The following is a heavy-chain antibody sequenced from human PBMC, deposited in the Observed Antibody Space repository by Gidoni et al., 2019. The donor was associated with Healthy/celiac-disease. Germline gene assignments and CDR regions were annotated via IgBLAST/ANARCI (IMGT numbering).Heavy chain of an antibody. CDR3: ASESDTGWSVH. V-gene: IGHV4-59*02. Sequence: QVQLQESGPGLVKPSETLSLTCTVSGGSVSGYYWSWIRQPPGKGLEWIGHIYYSGSTNYNPSLKSRVTISEDTSKNQFSLRLSSVTAADTAVYYCASESDTGWSVHWGQGTLVTVSS. J-gene: IGHJ4*02. D-gene: IGHD6-19*01. CDR2: IYYSGST. CDR1: GGSVSGYY.